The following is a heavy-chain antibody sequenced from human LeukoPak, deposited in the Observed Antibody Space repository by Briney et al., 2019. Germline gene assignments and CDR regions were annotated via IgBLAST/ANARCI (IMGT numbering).Heavy chain of an antibody. CDR2: IYPDDSDT. CDR1: GYRFNAYW. D-gene: IGHD2-2*02. V-gene: IGHV5-51*01. J-gene: IGHJ4*02. Sequence: HGESLKISCKGSGYRFNAYWIAWVRQMPGKGLEWMGIIYPDDSDTRYSPSFQGQVTISADKSISTAYLQWSSLKASDTAMYYCARPAYCSSTSCYTFDYWGQGTLVTVSS. CDR3: ARPAYCSSTSCYTFDY.